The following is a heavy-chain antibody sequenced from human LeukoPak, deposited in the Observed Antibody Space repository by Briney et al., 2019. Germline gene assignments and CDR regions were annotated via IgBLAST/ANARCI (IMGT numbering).Heavy chain of an antibody. V-gene: IGHV4-59*01. CDR2: VHPSGST. D-gene: IGHD3-9*01. Sequence: KPSETLSLTCTVSGGSISSFFWSWIRQPPGKGLEWIGYVHPSGSTKYNPSLKSRLIISVDMSKNQFSLKLRSVSVADTAVYYCARLAPGNYDILTGDPKVVFDYWGQGALVTVSS. CDR1: GGSISSFF. CDR3: ARLAPGNYDILTGDPKVVFDY. J-gene: IGHJ4*02.